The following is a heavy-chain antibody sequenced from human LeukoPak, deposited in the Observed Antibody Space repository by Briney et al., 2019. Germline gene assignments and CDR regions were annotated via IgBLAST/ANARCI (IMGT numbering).Heavy chain of an antibody. CDR1: GGTISSSSYY. V-gene: IGHV4-39*07. J-gene: IGHJ4*02. D-gene: IGHD4-17*01. CDR2: IYYSGST. CDR3: ARDLGYGDYTY. Sequence: SETLSLTCTVSGGTISSSSYYWGWIRQPPGKGLEWIGSIYYSGSTYYNPSLKSRVTISVDTSKNQFSLKLSSVTAADTAVYYCARDLGYGDYTYWGQGTLVTVSS.